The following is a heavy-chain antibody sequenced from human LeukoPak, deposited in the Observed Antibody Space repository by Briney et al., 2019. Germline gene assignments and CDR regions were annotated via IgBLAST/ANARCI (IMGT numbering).Heavy chain of an antibody. J-gene: IGHJ5*02. CDR2: IYYSGST. CDR1: GGSISSYY. Sequence: SETLSLTCTVSGGSISSYYWSWIRQPPGKGLEWIGYIYYSGSTNYNPSLKSRVTISVDTSKNQSSLKLSSVTAADTAVYYCARGSPFLEWNWFDPWGQGTLVTVSS. V-gene: IGHV4-59*01. CDR3: ARGSPFLEWNWFDP. D-gene: IGHD3-3*01.